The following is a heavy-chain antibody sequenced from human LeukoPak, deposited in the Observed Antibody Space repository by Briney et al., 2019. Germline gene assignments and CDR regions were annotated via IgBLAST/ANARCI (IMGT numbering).Heavy chain of an antibody. J-gene: IGHJ6*03. V-gene: IGHV1-69*05. D-gene: IGHD3-10*01. CDR2: IITIFGTA. CDR3: ARGMVRGVSSTRDYYYYYMDV. CDR1: GGTFIIYA. Sequence: EASVTVSYRSSGGTFIIYAISWVRQAPGQGRGGMGGIITIFGTANYAQNFQGRVTITTDESTSTAYMELSILRSEDTAVYYCARGMVRGVSSTRDYYYYYMDVWGKGTTVTVSS.